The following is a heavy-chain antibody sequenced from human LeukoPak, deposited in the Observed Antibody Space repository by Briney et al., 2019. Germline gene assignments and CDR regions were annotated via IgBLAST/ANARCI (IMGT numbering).Heavy chain of an antibody. CDR2: ISSSSSTI. J-gene: IGHJ5*02. D-gene: IGHD6-19*01. CDR1: GFTFSSYS. Sequence: GGSLRLSCAASGFTFSSYSMNWVRQAPGKGLEWVSYISSSSSTIYYADSVKGRFTISRDNAKNSLYLQMNSLRAEDTAVYYCARVPVAGIIWFDPWGQGTLVTVSS. CDR3: ARVPVAGIIWFDP. V-gene: IGHV3-48*01.